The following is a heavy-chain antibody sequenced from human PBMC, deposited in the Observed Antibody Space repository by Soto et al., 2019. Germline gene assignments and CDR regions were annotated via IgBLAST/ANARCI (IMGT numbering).Heavy chain of an antibody. CDR3: AREVVVVPAAILAHRNPDSSHINWFDP. CDR1: GGSISSYY. CDR2: IYYSGST. Sequence: SETLSLTCTVSGGSISSYYWSWIRQPPGKGLEWIGYIYYSGSTNYNPSLKSRVTISVDTSKNPFSLKLSSVTAADTAVYYCAREVVVVPAAILAHRNPDSSHINWFDPWGQGTLVTVSS. D-gene: IGHD2-2*01. V-gene: IGHV4-59*01. J-gene: IGHJ5*02.